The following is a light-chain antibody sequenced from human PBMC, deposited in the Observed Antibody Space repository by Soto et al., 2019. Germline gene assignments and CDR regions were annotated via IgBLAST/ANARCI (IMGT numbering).Light chain of an antibody. Sequence: QSALTQPRSVSGSPGQSVTISCTGTSSDVGGYNYVSWYQQHPGKAPKLMIYDVSKRPSGVTDRFSGSKSGNTASLTISGLQAEDEADYYCCSYAGSYTFPNGVFGGGTKLTVL. V-gene: IGLV2-11*01. CDR2: DVS. CDR3: CSYAGSYTFPNGV. J-gene: IGLJ3*02. CDR1: SSDVGGYNY.